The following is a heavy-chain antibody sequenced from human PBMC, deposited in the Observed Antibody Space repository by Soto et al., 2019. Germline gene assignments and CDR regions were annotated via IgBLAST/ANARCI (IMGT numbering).Heavy chain of an antibody. CDR1: GFTFSSYW. Sequence: GGSLRLSCAASGFTFSSYWMHWVRQAPGKGLVWVSRINSDGRSTSYADSVKGRFTISRDNAKNTLYLQMNSLRAEDTAVYYCARGRAYYYDSSGYYYEYFQHWGQGTLATVSS. V-gene: IGHV3-74*01. CDR3: ARGRAYYYDSSGYYYEYFQH. CDR2: INSDGRST. D-gene: IGHD3-22*01. J-gene: IGHJ1*01.